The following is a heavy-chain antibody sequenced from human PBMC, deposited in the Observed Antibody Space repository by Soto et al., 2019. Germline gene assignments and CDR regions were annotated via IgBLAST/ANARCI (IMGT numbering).Heavy chain of an antibody. CDR3: ARFTYKSGFNWFDP. CDR2: IYHIGST. CDR1: GAPINSDY. Sequence: SETLSLTCTVSGAPINSDYWSWIRQSPGKGLEWIVYIYHIGSTDYNPSLKSRVTISIDKSKNQFSLNLRSVTAADTAVYFCARFTYKSGFNWFDPWGQGAQVTVSS. D-gene: IGHD5-12*01. J-gene: IGHJ5*02. V-gene: IGHV4-59*01.